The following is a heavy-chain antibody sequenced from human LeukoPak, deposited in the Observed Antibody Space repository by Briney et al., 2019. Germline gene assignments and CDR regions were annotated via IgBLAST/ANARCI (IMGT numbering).Heavy chain of an antibody. CDR2: ISGSSSTI. Sequence: GGSLRLSCAASGFTFSSYSMNWVRQAPGKGLEWVSYISGSSSTIYYADSVKGRFTISRDNAKNSLYLQMNSLGDEDTAVFYCARGYTEDGYNFGASFYFDYWGQGTLVTVSS. CDR1: GFTFSSYS. D-gene: IGHD5-24*01. CDR3: ARGYTEDGYNFGASFYFDY. J-gene: IGHJ4*02. V-gene: IGHV3-48*02.